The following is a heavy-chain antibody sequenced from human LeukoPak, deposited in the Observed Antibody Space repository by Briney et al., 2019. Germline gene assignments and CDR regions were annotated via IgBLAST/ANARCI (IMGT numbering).Heavy chain of an antibody. CDR1: GFTFSSYW. CDR3: ARGLGSGSYAFDI. V-gene: IGHV3-74*03. J-gene: IGHJ3*02. CDR2: INSDGSST. D-gene: IGHD1-26*01. Sequence: PEGSLRLSCVASGFTFSSYWMHWVRQAPGKGLVWVSRINSDGSSTKCADSVKGRFTISRDNAKNTLYLQMNSLRAEDTAVYYCARGLGSGSYAFDIWGQGTMVTVSS.